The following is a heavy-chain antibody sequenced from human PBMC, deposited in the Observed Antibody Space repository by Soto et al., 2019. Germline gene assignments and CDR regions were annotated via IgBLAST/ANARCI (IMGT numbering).Heavy chain of an antibody. CDR2: IYHSGST. J-gene: IGHJ5*02. V-gene: IGHV4-30-2*01. Sequence: SETLSLTCAVSGGSISSGGYSWSWIRQPPGKGLEWIGYIYHSGSTYYNPSLKSRVTISVDRSENQFSLKLSSVTAADTAVYYCARGGSGPNWFDPWGQGTLVTVSS. D-gene: IGHD3-3*01. CDR3: ARGGSGPNWFDP. CDR1: GGSISSGGYS.